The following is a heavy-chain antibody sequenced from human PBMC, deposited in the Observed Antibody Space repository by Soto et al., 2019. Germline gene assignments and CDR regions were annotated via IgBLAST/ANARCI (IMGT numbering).Heavy chain of an antibody. Sequence: GASVKVSCKASGYTFTSYGISWVRQAPGQGLEWMGWISAYNGNTNYAQKLQGRGTMTTDTSTSTAYMELRSLRSDDTAVYYCARVFKVRAAAGTTVGYWGQGTLVTVSS. CDR2: ISAYNGNT. CDR3: ARVFKVRAAAGTTVGY. V-gene: IGHV1-18*01. D-gene: IGHD6-13*01. CDR1: GYTFTSYG. J-gene: IGHJ4*02.